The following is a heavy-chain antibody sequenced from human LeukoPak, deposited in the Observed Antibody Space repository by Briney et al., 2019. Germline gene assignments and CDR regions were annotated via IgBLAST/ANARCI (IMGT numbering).Heavy chain of an antibody. J-gene: IGHJ4*02. CDR1: GFTVSDNY. CDR2: IYSDGST. Sequence: PGGSLRLSCAASGFTVSDNYMSWVRQAPGKGLEWVSVIYSDGSTYYADSVKGRFTISRDNSKNTVYLQMNSLRAEDTAVYYCARGYSSSWYCVYWGQGTLVTVSS. D-gene: IGHD6-13*01. V-gene: IGHV3-66*01. CDR3: ARGYSSSWYCVY.